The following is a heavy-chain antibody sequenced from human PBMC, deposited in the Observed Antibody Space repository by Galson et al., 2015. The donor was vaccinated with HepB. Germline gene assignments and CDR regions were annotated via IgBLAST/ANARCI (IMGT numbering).Heavy chain of an antibody. Sequence: QSGAEVKKPGESLRISCEGSGYSFNNHWIGWVRQMPGKGLEWMGILYPGDSDTRYSPSFRGQVTISADTSINTAFLQWDSLKASDTAMYYCAVDYGDYGRLDYWGQGTLVTVSS. V-gene: IGHV5-51*01. CDR1: GYSFNNHW. CDR2: LYPGDSDT. D-gene: IGHD4-17*01. CDR3: AVDYGDYGRLDY. J-gene: IGHJ4*02.